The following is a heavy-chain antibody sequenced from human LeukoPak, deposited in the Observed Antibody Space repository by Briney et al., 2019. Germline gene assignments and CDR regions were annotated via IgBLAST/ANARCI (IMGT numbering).Heavy chain of an antibody. V-gene: IGHV1-46*01. J-gene: IGHJ4*02. CDR2: INPSGGST. CDR3: ATLPHPYSSSSSGDY. CDR1: GYTFTSYY. D-gene: IGHD6-6*01. Sequence: ASVKVSCKASGYTFTSYYMHWVRQAPGQGLEWMGIINPSGGSTSYAQKFQGRVTMTRDTSTSTVYMELSSLRSEDTAVYYCATLPHPYSSSSSGDYWGQGTLVTVSS.